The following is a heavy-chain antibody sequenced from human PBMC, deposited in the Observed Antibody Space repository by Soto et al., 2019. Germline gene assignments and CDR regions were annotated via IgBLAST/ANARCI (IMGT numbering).Heavy chain of an antibody. J-gene: IGHJ4*02. Sequence: SSETLSLTCAVSGVSITTNGYSWSWIRQPPGKGLEWIGYIYPSGTIFYNPSLNSRVTISADTSNNQFSLKLTSVTAADTAVYFCATYTAFAKYYFDSWGRGTLVTVSS. CDR1: GVSITTNGYS. CDR2: IYPSGTI. V-gene: IGHV4-30-2*01. CDR3: ATYTAFAKYYFDS. D-gene: IGHD3-16*01.